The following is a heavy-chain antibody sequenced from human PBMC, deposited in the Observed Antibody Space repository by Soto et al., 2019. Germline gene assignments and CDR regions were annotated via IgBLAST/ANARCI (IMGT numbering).Heavy chain of an antibody. Sequence: ASVKVSCKVSGYTLTELSMHWVRQAPGKGLEWMGGFDPEDGETIYAQKFQGRVTMTEDTSTDTAYMELSSLRSEDTAVYYCATFDYSSRWAYYYYGMDVWGQGTTVTV. D-gene: IGHD6-13*01. J-gene: IGHJ6*02. CDR1: GYTLTELS. CDR3: ATFDYSSRWAYYYYGMDV. V-gene: IGHV1-24*01. CDR2: FDPEDGET.